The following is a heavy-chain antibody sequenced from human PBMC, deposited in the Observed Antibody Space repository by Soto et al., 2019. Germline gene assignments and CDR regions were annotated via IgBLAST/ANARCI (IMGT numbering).Heavy chain of an antibody. D-gene: IGHD3-10*01. J-gene: IGHJ5*02. CDR1: GGSFSGYY. Sequence: SETLSLTCAVYGGSFSGYYWSWIRQPPGKGLEWIGEINHSGSTNYNPSLKSRVTISVDTSKNQFSLKLSSVTAADTAVYYCARRGNKITMVRGVKAKNWFDPWGQGTLVTVSS. CDR3: ARRGNKITMVRGVKAKNWFDP. CDR2: INHSGST. V-gene: IGHV4-34*01.